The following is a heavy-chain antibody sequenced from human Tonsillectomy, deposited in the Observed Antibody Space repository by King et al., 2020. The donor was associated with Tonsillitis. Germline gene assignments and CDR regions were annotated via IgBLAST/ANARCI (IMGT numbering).Heavy chain of an antibody. Sequence: VQLVESGAEVKKPGESLKISCKGSGYIFTNYWIGWVRQMPGKGLEWMGIIYPGDSVIRYSPSFRGQVTFSADKSISTAYLQWSGLKASDTAIYYCARQGMGTTHFDYWGQGTLVTVSS. CDR1: GYIFTNYW. J-gene: IGHJ4*02. CDR3: ARQGMGTTHFDY. D-gene: IGHD2/OR15-2a*01. CDR2: IYPGDSVI. V-gene: IGHV5-51*01.